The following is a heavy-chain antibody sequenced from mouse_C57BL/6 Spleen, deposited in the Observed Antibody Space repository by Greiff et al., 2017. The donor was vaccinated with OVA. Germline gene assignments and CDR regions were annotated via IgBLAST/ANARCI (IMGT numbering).Heavy chain of an antibody. CDR3: ARRESKAWFAY. CDR1: GYTFTSYW. J-gene: IGHJ3*01. Sequence: VQLQQPGAELVKPGASVKLSCKASGYTFTSYWMQWVKQRPGQGLEWIGEIDPSDSYTNYNQKFKGKATLTVDTSSSTAYMQLSSLTSEDSAVYYCARRESKAWFAYWGQGTLVTVSA. V-gene: IGHV1-50*01. CDR2: IDPSDSYT. D-gene: IGHD2-5*01.